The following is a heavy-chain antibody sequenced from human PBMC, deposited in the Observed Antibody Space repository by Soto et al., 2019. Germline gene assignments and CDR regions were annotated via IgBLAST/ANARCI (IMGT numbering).Heavy chain of an antibody. J-gene: IGHJ4*02. Sequence: QVQLVQSEVEVKEPGASVKVSCKASGYTFTGYAISWVRQAPGQGLEWMGSITVYNGITNYAQNLQGRVNLTTDTSTSTAHMELRSLKSDDTAVYYCARGVGAFDYWGQGTLVTVSS. CDR3: ARGVGAFDY. D-gene: IGHD1-26*01. CDR1: GYTFTGYA. V-gene: IGHV1-18*04. CDR2: ITVYNGIT.